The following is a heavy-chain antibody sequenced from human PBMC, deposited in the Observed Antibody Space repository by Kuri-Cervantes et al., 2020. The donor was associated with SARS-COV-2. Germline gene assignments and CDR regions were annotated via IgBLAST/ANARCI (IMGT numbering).Heavy chain of an antibody. CDR3: ARVSEGGYYYDSSGYLLYYFDY. CDR1: GYSISSGHY. V-gene: IGHV4-61*01. D-gene: IGHD3-22*01. J-gene: IGHJ4*02. CDR2: IYYSGST. Sequence: SETLSLTCTVSGYSISSGHYWSWIRQPPGKGLEWIGYIYYSGSTNYNPSLKSRVTISVDTSKNQFSLKLSSVTAADTAVYYCARVSEGGYYYDSSGYLLYYFDYWGQGTLVTVSS.